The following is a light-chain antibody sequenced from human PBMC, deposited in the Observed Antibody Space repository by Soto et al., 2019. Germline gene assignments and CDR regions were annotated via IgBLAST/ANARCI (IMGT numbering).Light chain of an antibody. CDR1: SSDIGGYNY. CDR3: SSYTSSSTVI. CDR2: DVR. V-gene: IGLV2-14*01. Sequence: QSALTQPASMSGSPGQSITISCTGTSSDIGGYNYISWYQQLPGKAPKFIIYDVRNRPSGVSNRFSGSRSGNTASLTISGPQAEYEADYYCSSYTSSSTVIFGGGTKLTVL. J-gene: IGLJ2*01.